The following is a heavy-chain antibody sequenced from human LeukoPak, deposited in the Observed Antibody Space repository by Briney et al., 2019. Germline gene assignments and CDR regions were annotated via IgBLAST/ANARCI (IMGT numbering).Heavy chain of an antibody. CDR2: IIPIFGTA. J-gene: IGHJ4*02. D-gene: IGHD1-1*01. CDR3: ARGGWNDDLYYFDY. CDR1: GYTFTSYY. V-gene: IGHV1-69*13. Sequence: SVKVSCKASGYTFTSYYMHWVRQAPGQGLEWMGGIIPIFGTANYAQKFQGRVTITADESTSTAYMELSSLRSEDTAVYYCARGGWNDDLYYFDYWGQGTLVTVSS.